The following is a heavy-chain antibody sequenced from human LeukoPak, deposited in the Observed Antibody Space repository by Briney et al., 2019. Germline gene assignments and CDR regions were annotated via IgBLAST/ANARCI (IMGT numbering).Heavy chain of an antibody. CDR1: GFTFSSYS. J-gene: IGHJ3*02. V-gene: IGHV3-21*01. Sequence: GGSLRLSCAASGFTFSSYSMNWVRQAPGKGLEWVSSISSSSSYIYYADSVKGRFTISRDNAKNSLYLQMNSLRAEDTAVYYCARDYPLYDEAHSTPLDAFDIWGQGTMVTVSS. CDR2: ISSSSSYI. CDR3: ARDYPLYDEAHSTPLDAFDI. D-gene: IGHD2-8*01.